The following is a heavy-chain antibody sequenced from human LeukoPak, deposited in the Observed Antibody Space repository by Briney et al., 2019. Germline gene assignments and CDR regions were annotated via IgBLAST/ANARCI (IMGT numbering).Heavy chain of an antibody. CDR1: GFTFSSYA. D-gene: IGHD3-22*01. V-gene: IGHV3-23*01. CDR3: AKDPTYYYDSTGGLLY. CDR2: ISGSGGST. J-gene: IGHJ4*02. Sequence: GESLKISCAASGFTFSSYAMSWVRQAPGKGLEWVSAISGSGGSTYYADSVKGRFTISRDNSKNTLYLQMNSLRAEDTAVYYCAKDPTYYYDSTGGLLYWGQGTLVTVSS.